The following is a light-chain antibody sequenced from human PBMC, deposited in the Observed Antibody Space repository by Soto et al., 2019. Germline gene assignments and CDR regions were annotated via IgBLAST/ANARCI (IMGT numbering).Light chain of an antibody. V-gene: IGKV3-11*01. Sequence: EIVLTQSPATLSLSPGERATLSCRASQSVSSNLAWYQQKPGQAPRLLIYDASNRATGVPARFSGSGSGTDFTLPISSLEPEDFAVYYCQQRYNWPPITFGLGTRLEIK. CDR1: QSVSSN. J-gene: IGKJ5*01. CDR2: DAS. CDR3: QQRYNWPPIT.